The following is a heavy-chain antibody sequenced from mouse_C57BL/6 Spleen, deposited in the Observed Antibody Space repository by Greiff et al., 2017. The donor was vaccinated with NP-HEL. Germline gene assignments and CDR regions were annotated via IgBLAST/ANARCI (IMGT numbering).Heavy chain of an antibody. CDR2: ISDGGSYT. Sequence: VQLKESGGGLVKPGGSLKLSCAASGFTFSSYAMSWVRQTPEKRLEWVATISDGGSYTYYPDNVKGRFTISRDNAKNNLYLQMSHLKSEDTAMYYCARAYYGSSPYFDYWGQGTTLTVSS. V-gene: IGHV5-4*01. CDR3: ARAYYGSSPYFDY. CDR1: GFTFSSYA. J-gene: IGHJ2*01. D-gene: IGHD1-1*01.